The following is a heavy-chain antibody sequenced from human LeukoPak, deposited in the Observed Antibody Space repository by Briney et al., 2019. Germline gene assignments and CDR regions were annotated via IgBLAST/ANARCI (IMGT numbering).Heavy chain of an antibody. CDR2: INHSGST. V-gene: IGHV4-39*07. D-gene: IGHD1-26*01. CDR3: ARELVGTYAFDI. Sequence: PSETLSLTCTVSGGSIISSSHFWGWIRQPPGKGLEWIGEINHSGSTNYNPSLKSRVTISVDTSKNQFSLKLSSVTAADTAVYYCARELVGTYAFDIWGQGTMVTVSS. J-gene: IGHJ3*02. CDR1: GGSIISSSHF.